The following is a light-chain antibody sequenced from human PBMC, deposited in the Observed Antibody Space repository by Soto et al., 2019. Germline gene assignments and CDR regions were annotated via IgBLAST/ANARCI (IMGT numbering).Light chain of an antibody. CDR3: CSYAGSRKV. CDR2: DVR. V-gene: IGLV2-11*01. Sequence: QSALTQPRSVSGSPGQAVTISCTGTSSDVGGYNYVSWYQQHPGKAPKLMIYDVRKRPSGVPDRFSGPKSGNTASLTISGLQDEDEADYYCCSYAGSRKVFGTGTKLTVL. J-gene: IGLJ1*01. CDR1: SSDVGGYNY.